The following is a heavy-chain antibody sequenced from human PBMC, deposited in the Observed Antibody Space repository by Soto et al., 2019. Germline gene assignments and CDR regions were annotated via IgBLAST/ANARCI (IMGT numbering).Heavy chain of an antibody. CDR3: ADRVLKALAGINYYSVIEV. D-gene: IGHD6-19*01. V-gene: IGHV1-69*01. CDR1: GGTFSSYA. CDR2: IIPIFGTA. J-gene: IGHJ6*02. Sequence: QVQLVQSGAEVKKPGSSVKVSCKASGGTFSSYAISWVRQAPGQRLEWMGGIIPIFGTANYAQKFPGRVPITADQFTSTACMELSSLITEVAAVYYGADRVLKALAGINYYSVIEVCGLGTTLTVS.